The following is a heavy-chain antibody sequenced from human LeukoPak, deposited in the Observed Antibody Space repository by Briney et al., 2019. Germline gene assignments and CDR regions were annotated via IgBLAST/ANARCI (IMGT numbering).Heavy chain of an antibody. J-gene: IGHJ2*01. Sequence: PGRSLRLSCAASGFPFSSYAMHWVRQAPGKGLEWVAVISYDGSNKYYADSVKGRFTISRDNSKNTLYLQMNSLRAEDTAVYYCAREFYSSSSRYFVLWGRGTRVT. V-gene: IGHV3-30*04. CDR1: GFPFSSYA. CDR2: ISYDGSNK. CDR3: AREFYSSSSRYFVL. D-gene: IGHD6-13*01.